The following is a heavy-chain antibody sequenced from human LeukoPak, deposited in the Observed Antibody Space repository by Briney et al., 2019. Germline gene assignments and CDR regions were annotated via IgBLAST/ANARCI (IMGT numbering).Heavy chain of an antibody. CDR1: GYSFTSYW. D-gene: IGHD6-19*01. J-gene: IGHJ5*01. Sequence: HGESLKISCKGSGYSFTSYWIAWVRQLPGRGLEWMGIIFPDDSDTRYSPSFQGLITISADRSINTAYLQWSSLKASDTAMYYCARHSDITVADSWGQGTLVTVSS. CDR2: IFPDDSDT. V-gene: IGHV5-51*01. CDR3: ARHSDITVADS.